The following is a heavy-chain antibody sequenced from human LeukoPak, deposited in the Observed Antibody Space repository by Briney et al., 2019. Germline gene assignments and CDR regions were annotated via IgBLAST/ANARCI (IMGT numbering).Heavy chain of an antibody. V-gene: IGHV4-59*12. CDR3: ARVAGYLPTRWFDP. CDR2: IYYSGST. D-gene: IGHD6-25*01. CDR1: GGSFSPYY. J-gene: IGHJ5*02. Sequence: SETLSLTCTVSGGSFSPYYWIWIRQPPGKGLEWIGYIYYSGSTNYNPSLQSRVTISVDTSQNQFFLLLTSVTAADTAVYYCARVAGYLPTRWFDPWGQGTHVTVSS.